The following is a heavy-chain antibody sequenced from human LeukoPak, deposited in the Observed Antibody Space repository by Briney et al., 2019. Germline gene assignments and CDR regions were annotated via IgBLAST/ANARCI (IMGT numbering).Heavy chain of an antibody. CDR3: ARLGSITTVRGVIIRGDASDI. Sequence: ASVKVSCKASGYTFTGYYMHWVRQAPGQGLEWMGWINPNSGGTNYAQKFQGRVTMTRDTSISTAYMELSRLRSDDTAVYYCARLGSITTVRGVIIRGDASDIWGQGTMVTVSS. D-gene: IGHD3-10*01. CDR2: INPNSGGT. CDR1: GYTFTGYY. V-gene: IGHV1-2*02. J-gene: IGHJ3*02.